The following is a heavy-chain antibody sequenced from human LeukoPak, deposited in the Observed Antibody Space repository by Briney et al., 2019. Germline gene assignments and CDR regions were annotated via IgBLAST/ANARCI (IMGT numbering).Heavy chain of an antibody. V-gene: IGHV4-4*07. J-gene: IGHJ4*02. D-gene: IGHD5-24*01. CDR2: IYAGGST. Sequence: SETLSLTCTVSDGSISNFYWSWIRQPAGKGLEWIGRIYAGGSTNYNPSLKSRVTISVDTSKNQFSLKLSSVTAADAAVYYCARWVGDGYNFRYFDYWGQGTLVTVSS. CDR3: ARWVGDGYNFRYFDY. CDR1: DGSISNFY.